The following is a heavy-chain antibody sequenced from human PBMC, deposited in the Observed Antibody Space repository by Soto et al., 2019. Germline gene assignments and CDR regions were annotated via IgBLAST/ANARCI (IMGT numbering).Heavy chain of an antibody. CDR1: GFTFSDYY. J-gene: IGHJ3*02. CDR2: ISSSGSTT. D-gene: IGHD3-3*01. CDR3: ARVRLARVPKWVGKRDQYYDFWSGSYAFDI. V-gene: IGHV3-11*04. Sequence: PGGSLRLSCAASGFTFSDYYMSWIRQAPGKGLEWVSYISSSGSTTYYAGSVKGRFTISRENAKNSLYLQMDSLRAGDTAVYYCARVRLARVPKWVGKRDQYYDFWSGSYAFDIWGQGTMVTVSS.